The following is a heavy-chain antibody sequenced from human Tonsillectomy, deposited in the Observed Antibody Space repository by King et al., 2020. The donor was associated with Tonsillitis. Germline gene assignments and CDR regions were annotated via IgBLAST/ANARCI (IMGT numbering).Heavy chain of an antibody. CDR1: GYSFTSYW. CDR3: ARLGEEWELFVWYFDY. CDR2: IYPGDSDT. D-gene: IGHD1-26*01. V-gene: IGHV5-51*01. Sequence: QLVQSGAEVKKPGESLKISCKGSGYSFTSYWIGWVRQMPGKALEWMGIIYPGDSDTRYSPSFQGQVTISANKSISTAYLQWSSLKASDTAMYYCARLGEEWELFVWYFDYWGQGTLVTVSS. J-gene: IGHJ4*02.